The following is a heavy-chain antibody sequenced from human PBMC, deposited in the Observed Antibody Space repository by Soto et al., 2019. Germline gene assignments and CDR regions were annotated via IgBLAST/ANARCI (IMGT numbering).Heavy chain of an antibody. CDR1: GFGFTRSH. J-gene: IGHJ4*02. CDR3: ARDSYAGTDY. D-gene: IGHD6-13*01. V-gene: IGHV3-7*05. Sequence: EVQLVESGGGLVQPGGSLRLSCVGSGFGFTRSHMAWVRRTPGEGLEWLANINPDGNDRYYVDSIKGRFTISRDNAKSSLYLQMNNLRAEDTALYYCARDSYAGTDYWGQGTLVTVSS. CDR2: INPDGNDR.